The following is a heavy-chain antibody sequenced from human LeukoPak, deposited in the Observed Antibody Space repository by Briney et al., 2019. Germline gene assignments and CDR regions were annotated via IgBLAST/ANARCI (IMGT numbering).Heavy chain of an antibody. Sequence: PSQTLSLTCTVPGGSISSGSYYWGWIRQPAGKGLEWIVHVYTSGGTNYNPSLKSRVTISVDTSKNQFSRELTSVTAADTAVYYCARETRDYGGNFDWLDPWGQGTLVTVSS. CDR1: GGSISSGSYY. V-gene: IGHV4-61*09. D-gene: IGHD4-23*01. CDR3: ARETRDYGGNFDWLDP. CDR2: VYTSGGT. J-gene: IGHJ5*02.